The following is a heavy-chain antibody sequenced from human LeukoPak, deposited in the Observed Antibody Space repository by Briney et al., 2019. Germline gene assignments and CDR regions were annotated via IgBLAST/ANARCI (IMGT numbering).Heavy chain of an antibody. D-gene: IGHD4-11*01. J-gene: IGHJ5*02. CDR1: GGSFSGYY. CDR2: INHSGST. V-gene: IGHV4-34*01. CDR3: ARDHYST. Sequence: SETLSLTCAVYGGSFSGYYWSWIRQPPGKGLEWIGEINHSGSTNYNPSLKSRVTISVDTSKNQFSLKLSSVTAADTAVYYCARDHYSTWGQGTLVTVSS.